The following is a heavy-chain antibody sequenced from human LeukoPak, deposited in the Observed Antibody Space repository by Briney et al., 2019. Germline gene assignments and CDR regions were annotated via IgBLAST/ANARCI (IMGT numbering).Heavy chain of an antibody. Sequence: GGSLRLSCAASGFTFSSYGMHWVRQAPDKGLEWVAVIWYDGSNKYYADSVKGRFTISRDNSKNTLYLQMNSLRAEDTAVYYCARGPMFSDYWGQGTLVTVSS. CDR3: ARGPMFSDY. V-gene: IGHV3-33*01. CDR1: GFTFSSYG. D-gene: IGHD3-10*02. CDR2: IWYDGSNK. J-gene: IGHJ4*02.